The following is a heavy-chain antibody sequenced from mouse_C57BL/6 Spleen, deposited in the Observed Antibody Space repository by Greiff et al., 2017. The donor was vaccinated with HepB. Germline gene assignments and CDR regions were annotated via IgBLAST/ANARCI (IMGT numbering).Heavy chain of an antibody. D-gene: IGHD2-5*01. J-gene: IGHJ4*01. CDR3: ARKGDSNYGAMDY. V-gene: IGHV1-69*01. Sequence: VQLQQPGAALVMPGASVKLSCKASGYTFTSYWMHWVKQRPGQGLEWIGEIDPSDSYTNYNQKFKGKSTLTVDKSSSTAYMQLSSLTSEDSAVYYCARKGDSNYGAMDYWGQGTSVTVSS. CDR2: IDPSDSYT. CDR1: GYTFTSYW.